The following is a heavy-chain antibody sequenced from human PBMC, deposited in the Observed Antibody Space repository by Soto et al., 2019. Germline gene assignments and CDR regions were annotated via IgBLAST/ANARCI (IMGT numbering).Heavy chain of an antibody. J-gene: IGHJ6*02. CDR3: GRVPLDGFYANGVDV. V-gene: IGHV3-11*01. D-gene: IGHD4-17*01. Sequence: PGGSLRLSCAASWFTFIDYYMTWIRQAPGKGLEWLSYISSGGITIYYADSVKGRFTVSRDNAKNSMYLQMNNLRVDDTAVYYCGRVPLDGFYANGVDVWAKGPRSPSP. CDR2: ISSGGITI. CDR1: WFTFIDYY.